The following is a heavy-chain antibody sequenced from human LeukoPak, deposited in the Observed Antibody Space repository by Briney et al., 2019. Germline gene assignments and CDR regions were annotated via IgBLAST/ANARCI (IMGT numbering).Heavy chain of an antibody. Sequence: SETLSLTCAVYGGSFSGYYWSWIRQPPGKGLEWIGEINHSGSTNYNPSLKSRVTISVDTSKNQFSLKLSSVTAADTAVYYCATMVRGTGREYFQHWGQGTLVSVSS. V-gene: IGHV4-34*01. CDR2: INHSGST. J-gene: IGHJ1*01. CDR3: ATMVRGTGREYFQH. CDR1: GGSFSGYY. D-gene: IGHD3-10*01.